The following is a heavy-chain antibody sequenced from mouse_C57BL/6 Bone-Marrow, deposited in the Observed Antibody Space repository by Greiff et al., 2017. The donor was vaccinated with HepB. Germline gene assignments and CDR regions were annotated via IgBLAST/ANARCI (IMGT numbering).Heavy chain of an antibody. CDR2: IWRGGST. Sequence: VQGVESGPGLVQPSQSLSITCTVSGFSFTSYGVHWVRQSPGKGLEWLGVIWRGGSTDYNAAFMSRLSITKDNSKSQVFFKMNSLQADDTAIYYCAKVPFYYGSSYWYFDVWGTGTTVTVSS. D-gene: IGHD1-1*01. V-gene: IGHV2-5*01. CDR3: AKVPFYYGSSYWYFDV. J-gene: IGHJ1*03. CDR1: GFSFTSYG.